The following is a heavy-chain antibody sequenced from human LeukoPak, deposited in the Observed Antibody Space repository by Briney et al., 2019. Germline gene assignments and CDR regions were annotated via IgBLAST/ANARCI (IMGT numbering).Heavy chain of an antibody. CDR2: IYYSGST. J-gene: IGHJ5*02. CDR3: ARGEGEYDFWSGYYNWFDP. D-gene: IGHD3-3*01. V-gene: IGHV4-31*03. CDR1: GGSISSGGYY. Sequence: SETLSLTCTVSGGSISSGGYYWSWIRQHPGKGLEWIGYIYYSGSTYYNPSLKSRVTISVDTSKNQFSLKLSSVTAADTAVYYCARGEGEYDFWSGYYNWFDPWGRGTLVTVSS.